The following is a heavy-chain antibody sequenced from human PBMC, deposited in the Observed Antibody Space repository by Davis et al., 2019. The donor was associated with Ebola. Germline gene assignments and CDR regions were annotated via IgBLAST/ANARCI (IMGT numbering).Heavy chain of an antibody. J-gene: IGHJ3*02. CDR2: IYPGDSDT. V-gene: IGHV5-51*01. CDR1: GYSFTSYW. CDR3: ARDVVGTNAFDI. D-gene: IGHD2-21*01. Sequence: PGGSLRLSCKGSGYSFTSYWIGWVRQMPGKGLEWMGIIYPGDSDTRYSPSFQGQVTISADKSISTAYLQWSSLKASDTAIYYCARDVVGTNAFDIWGQGTMVTVSS.